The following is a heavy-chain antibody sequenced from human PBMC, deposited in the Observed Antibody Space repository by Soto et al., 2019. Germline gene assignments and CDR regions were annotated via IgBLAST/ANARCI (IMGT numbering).Heavy chain of an antibody. CDR2: ISGYNGDT. D-gene: IGHD2-8*01. Sequence: QGLLVQSGAEVKQPGASVKVSCKASGYSFTTYGISWVRQAPGQGLEWMGWISGYNGDTNNAQKFQDRVTMTIDRSTTTAYLVLRSLTSYDKAVYYCAKNGHPPYYYYGMDVWGQGTTVTVSS. CDR1: GYSFTTYG. CDR3: AKNGHPPYYYYGMDV. J-gene: IGHJ6*02. V-gene: IGHV1-18*01.